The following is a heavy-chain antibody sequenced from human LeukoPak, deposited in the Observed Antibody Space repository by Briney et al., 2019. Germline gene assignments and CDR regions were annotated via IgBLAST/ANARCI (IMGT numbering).Heavy chain of an antibody. CDR3: ARAISSGHGRNYFDY. V-gene: IGHV4-59*11. CDR1: GGSISSHY. Sequence: SETLSLTCTVSGGSISSHYWSWIRQPPGKGLEWIGYIYYSGSTNYNSSLKSRVTISVDTSKNQFSLKLSSVTAADTAVYYCARAISSGHGRNYFDYWGQGTLVTVSS. D-gene: IGHD6-19*01. CDR2: IYYSGST. J-gene: IGHJ4*02.